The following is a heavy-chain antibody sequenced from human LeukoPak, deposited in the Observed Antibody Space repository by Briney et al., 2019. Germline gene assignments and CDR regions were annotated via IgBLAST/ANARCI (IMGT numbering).Heavy chain of an antibody. D-gene: IGHD1-14*01. V-gene: IGHV1-46*01. Sequence: ASVKVSCKASGYTFTNYYMNWVRQAPGQGLEWMGIINPSGGSTTYAQKFQGRVTMTRDTSTSTVYMELSSLRSEDTAVYYCARNRNIRGPREPFAYWGQGTLVTVSS. CDR3: ARNRNIRGPREPFAY. CDR1: GYTFTNYY. CDR2: INPSGGST. J-gene: IGHJ4*02.